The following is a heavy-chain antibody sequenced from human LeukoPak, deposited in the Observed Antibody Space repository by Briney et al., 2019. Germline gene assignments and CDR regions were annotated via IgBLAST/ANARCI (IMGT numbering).Heavy chain of an antibody. J-gene: IGHJ4*02. CDR1: GFTFSSDS. CDR3: ASGDYGAYAIY. Sequence: GGPLRLSCAASGFTFSSDSMNGVRQAPGKGREWVSSISGSSSYIYYADSVKGRFTISRDNAKNSLYLQMNSLRAEDTAVYYCASGDYGAYAIYWGQGTLVTVSS. CDR2: ISGSSSYI. D-gene: IGHD4-17*01. V-gene: IGHV3-21*01.